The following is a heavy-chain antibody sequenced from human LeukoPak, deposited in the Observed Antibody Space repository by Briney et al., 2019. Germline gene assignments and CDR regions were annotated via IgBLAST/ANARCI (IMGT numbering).Heavy chain of an antibody. J-gene: IGHJ5*02. CDR2: IYSGGST. CDR3: ARDHYPNDWFDP. Sequence: GGSLRLSCAASGFTVSSNYMSWVRQAPGTGLEWVSIIYSGGSTYYADSVKGRFTISRDNSKNTLYLQMNDLRAEDTAVYYCARDHYPNDWFDPWGQGTLVTVSS. CDR1: GFTVSSNY. D-gene: IGHD1-1*01. V-gene: IGHV3-53*01.